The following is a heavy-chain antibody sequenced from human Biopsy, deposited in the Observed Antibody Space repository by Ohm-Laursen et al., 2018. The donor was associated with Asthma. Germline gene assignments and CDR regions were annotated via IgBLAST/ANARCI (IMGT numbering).Heavy chain of an antibody. D-gene: IGHD1-26*01. J-gene: IGHJ4*02. CDR1: GFSFRDYY. CDR3: AKDVFPGWELRRGPDY. Sequence: SLRLSCTASGFSFRDYYMSWIRQAPGKGLDWVAVISFDGSNKNYTDSVKGRFTISRDNSRNTLHLQMNSLRAEDTAVYYCAKDVFPGWELRRGPDYRGQGTLVTVPS. V-gene: IGHV3-30*18. CDR2: ISFDGSNK.